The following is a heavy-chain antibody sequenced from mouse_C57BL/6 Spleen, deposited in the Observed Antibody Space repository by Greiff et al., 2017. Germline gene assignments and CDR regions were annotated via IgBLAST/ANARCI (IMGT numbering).Heavy chain of an antibody. V-gene: IGHV1-64*01. CDR2: IHPNSGST. D-gene: IGHD1-3*01. Sequence: QVQLQQPGAELVKPGASVKLSCTASGYTFTSYWMHWVKQRPGQGLEWIGMIHPNSGSTNYNEKFKSKATLTVDKSSITAYMQLSSLTSEDSAVYYCARKKYDFDYWGQGTTLTVSS. J-gene: IGHJ2*01. CDR1: GYTFTSYW. CDR3: ARKKYDFDY.